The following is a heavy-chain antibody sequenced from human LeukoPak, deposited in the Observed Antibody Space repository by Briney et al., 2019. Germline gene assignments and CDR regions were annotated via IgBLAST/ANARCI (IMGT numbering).Heavy chain of an antibody. CDR1: GGTFSSYA. CDR2: IIPIFGTA. Sequence: SVKVSCKASGGTFSSYAISWVRQAPGQGLEWMGRIIPIFGTANYAQKFQGRVTITTNKSTSTAYMELSSLRSEDTAVYYCARDKGSSGYYRTYYFDYWGQGTLVTVSS. CDR3: ARDKGSSGYYRTYYFDY. V-gene: IGHV1-69*05. J-gene: IGHJ4*02. D-gene: IGHD3-22*01.